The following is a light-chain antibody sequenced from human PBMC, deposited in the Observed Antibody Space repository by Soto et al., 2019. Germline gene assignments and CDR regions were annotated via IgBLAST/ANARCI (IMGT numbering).Light chain of an antibody. Sequence: EIVLTQSPGTLSVSPGERATLSCRASQTISSNYLAWYQQKPGQAPSLLIYGTSSRATGIPDRSSGSGSGTDFTLTISRREPEDSAIYYCQQYGSWTFGQGTKVEIK. CDR2: GTS. CDR1: QTISSNY. J-gene: IGKJ1*01. CDR3: QQYGSWT. V-gene: IGKV3-20*01.